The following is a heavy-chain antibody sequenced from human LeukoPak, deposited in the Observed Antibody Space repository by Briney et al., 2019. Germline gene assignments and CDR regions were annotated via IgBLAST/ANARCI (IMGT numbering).Heavy chain of an antibody. CDR1: GYTFSSYG. D-gene: IGHD3-9*01. CDR3: AREGLRYFDWTTHYGMDV. Sequence: ASVKVSCKASGYTFSSYGISWVRQAPGQGLKWMGWISGYNANAKYAQKLQGRVTMTTDTSTSTVLMELRSLRSDDTAVYYCAREGLRYFDWTTHYGMDVWGQGTTVTVSS. V-gene: IGHV1-18*01. J-gene: IGHJ6*02. CDR2: ISGYNANA.